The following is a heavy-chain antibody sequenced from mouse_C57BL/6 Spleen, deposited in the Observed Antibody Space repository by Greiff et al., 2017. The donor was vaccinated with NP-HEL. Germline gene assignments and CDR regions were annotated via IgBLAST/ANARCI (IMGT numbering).Heavy chain of an antibody. Sequence: VQLQPSGPELVKPGASVKLSCKASGYTFTSYDINWVKQRPGQGLEWIGWLYPRDGSTKYNEKFKGKATLTVDTSSSTAYMELHSLTSEDSAVYFCASSSGTWFAYWGQGTLVTVSA. CDR1: GYTFTSYD. CDR3: ASSSGTWFAY. D-gene: IGHD3-1*01. V-gene: IGHV1-85*01. J-gene: IGHJ3*01. CDR2: LYPRDGST.